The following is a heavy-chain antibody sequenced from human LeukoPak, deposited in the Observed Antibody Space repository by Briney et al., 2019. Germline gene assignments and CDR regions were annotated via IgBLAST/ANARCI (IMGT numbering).Heavy chain of an antibody. V-gene: IGHV4-34*01. CDR1: GGSFSAYY. J-gene: IGHJ4*02. CDR3: ARVVRYVWGSSFGGFDY. CDR2: INHSGST. Sequence: PSETLSLTCAVYGGSFSAYYWSWIRQPPGKGLEWIGEINHSGSTNYNPSLKSRVTISVDKSKNQFSLKLSSVTAADTAVYYCARVVRYVWGSSFGGFDYWGQGTLVTVSS. D-gene: IGHD3-16*01.